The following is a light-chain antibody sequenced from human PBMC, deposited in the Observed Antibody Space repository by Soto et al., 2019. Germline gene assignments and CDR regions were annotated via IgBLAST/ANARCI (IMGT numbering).Light chain of an antibody. J-gene: IGKJ3*01. CDR2: AAS. CDR1: QGSSNY. V-gene: IGKV1-9*01. Sequence: DIQLPQSPSFLSASVGDRVTITCRASQGSSNYLAWYQQNPGRAPKLMISAASTLHSGVPSPFSGSGAGTEFTLTISSLQPEDPATYYCQHLNSYPSTFGPGTKVHIK. CDR3: QHLNSYPST.